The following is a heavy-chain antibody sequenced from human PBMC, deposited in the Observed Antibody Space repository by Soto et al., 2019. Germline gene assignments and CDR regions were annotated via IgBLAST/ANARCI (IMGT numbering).Heavy chain of an antibody. J-gene: IGHJ2*01. D-gene: IGHD3-22*01. V-gene: IGHV4-30-4*01. CDR2: VYYSGST. Sequence: QLHESGPGVVKPSETLSLTCTVSGDSINNNDYYWNWIRQTPGKGLEWIGYVYYSGSTYYIPSLKSRLSMSVDTSQIQFSLKLSSVTAADTAIYYCARMSYYYDKWYFDLWGRGTLVTVSS. CDR3: ARMSYYYDKWYFDL. CDR1: GDSINNNDYY.